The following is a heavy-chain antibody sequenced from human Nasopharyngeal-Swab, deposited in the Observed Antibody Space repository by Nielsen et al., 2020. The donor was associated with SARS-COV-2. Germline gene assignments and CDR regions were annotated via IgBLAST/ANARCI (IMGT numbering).Heavy chain of an antibody. Sequence: WIRQSPSRGLEWLGRKYYRSKWYNDYAVSVKSRITINPYTSKNQFSLKLSSVTAADTAVYYCARVTGYYYYYMDVWGKGTTVTVSS. D-gene: IGHD3-9*01. CDR2: KYYRSKWYN. V-gene: IGHV6-1*01. J-gene: IGHJ6*03. CDR3: ARVTGYYYYYMDV.